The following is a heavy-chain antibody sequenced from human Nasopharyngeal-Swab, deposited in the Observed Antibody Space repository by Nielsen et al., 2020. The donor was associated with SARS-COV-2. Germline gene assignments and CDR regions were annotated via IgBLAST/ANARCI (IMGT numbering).Heavy chain of an antibody. V-gene: IGHV3-23*01. D-gene: IGHD4-17*01. CDR3: AKRSTVTTSDFDY. Sequence: GESLKISCAASGFTFSSYAMSWVRQAPGKGLEWVSAISGSGGSTYYADSVKGRFTISRDNSKNTLYLQMHSLRAEDTAVYYCAKRSTVTTSDFDYWGQGTLVTVSS. CDR1: GFTFSSYA. CDR2: ISGSGGST. J-gene: IGHJ4*02.